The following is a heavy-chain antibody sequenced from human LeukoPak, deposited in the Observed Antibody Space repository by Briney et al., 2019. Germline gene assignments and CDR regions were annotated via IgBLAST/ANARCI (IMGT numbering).Heavy chain of an antibody. J-gene: IGHJ6*03. D-gene: IGHD3-16*01. CDR3: ARAGGAGYYYYYYYMDV. V-gene: IGHV1-69*13. Sequence: PVKVSCKASGYTFTSYAITWVRQAPGQGLEWMGGIIPIFGTANYAQKFQGRVTITADESTSTAYMELSSLRSEDTAVYYCARAGGAGYYYYYYYMDVWGKGTTVTISS. CDR1: GYTFTSYA. CDR2: IIPIFGTA.